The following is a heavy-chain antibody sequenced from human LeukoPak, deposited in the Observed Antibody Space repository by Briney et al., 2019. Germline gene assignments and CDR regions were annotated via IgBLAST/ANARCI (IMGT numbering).Heavy chain of an antibody. D-gene: IGHD3-10*01. V-gene: IGHV4-59*01. CDR3: ARGGYYGSGNDFRFDP. Sequence: PSETLSLTCTGSGGSINSYYWSWIRQPPGKGRECIVYIHYTGTTNYNPSLKSRVTIAVDTSKSQFSLKLSSVTAADTAIYYCARGGYYGSGNDFRFDPWGQGTLVTVSS. CDR1: GGSINSYY. CDR2: IHYTGTT. J-gene: IGHJ5*02.